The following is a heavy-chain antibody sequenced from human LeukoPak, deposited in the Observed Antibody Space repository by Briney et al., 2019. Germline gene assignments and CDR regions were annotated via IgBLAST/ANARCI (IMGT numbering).Heavy chain of an antibody. J-gene: IGHJ4*02. CDR3: ATTSPSRYCSSTSCYTLDY. CDR2: ISGSGGST. V-gene: IGHV3-23*01. D-gene: IGHD2-2*02. CDR1: GFPLSNAW. Sequence: PGGSLRLSCAVSGFPLSNAWMSWVRQAPGKGPEWVSAISGSGGSTYYADSVKGRFTISRDNSKNTLYLQMNSLRAEDTAVYYCATTSPSRYCSSTSCYTLDYWGQGTLVTVSS.